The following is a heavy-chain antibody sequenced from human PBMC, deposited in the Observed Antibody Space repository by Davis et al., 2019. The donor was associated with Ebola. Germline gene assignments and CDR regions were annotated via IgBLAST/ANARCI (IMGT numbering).Heavy chain of an antibody. CDR1: GGSMSSYY. CDR3: ASLKQWLRGDV. D-gene: IGHD5-12*01. CDR2: VSSSGST. Sequence: SETLSLTCTVSGGSMSSYYWSWFRQTPGKGLEWIGYVSSSGSTNYNSSLESRVTISVDTSKNQFSLKLSSVTAADTAVYYCASLKQWLRGDVWGQGTTVTVSS. V-gene: IGHV4-59*12. J-gene: IGHJ6*02.